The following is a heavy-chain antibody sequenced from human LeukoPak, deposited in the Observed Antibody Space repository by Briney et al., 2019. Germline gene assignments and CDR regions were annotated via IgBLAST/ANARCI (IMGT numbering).Heavy chain of an antibody. Sequence: GGSLRLSCAASGFTISAYEINWVRQAPGKGLEWVSYISRSAGGTFIYYADSVKGRFTISRDNSKNTLYLQMNSLRAEDTAVYYCAREGSGSYYNWLDPWGQGTVVAVSS. D-gene: IGHD3-10*01. CDR1: GFTISAYE. CDR3: AREGSGSYYNWLDP. V-gene: IGHV3-48*03. J-gene: IGHJ5*02. CDR2: ISRSAGGTFI.